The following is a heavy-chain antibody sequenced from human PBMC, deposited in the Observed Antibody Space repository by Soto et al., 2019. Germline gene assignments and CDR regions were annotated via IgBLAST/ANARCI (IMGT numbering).Heavy chain of an antibody. J-gene: IGHJ3*02. V-gene: IGHV4-59*01. D-gene: IGHD2-2*01. CDR1: GGSISDFS. CDR2: IFYSGST. Sequence: QVQLQESGPGLVKPSETLSLTCTVSGGSISDFSWNWIRQPPGKGLELIGYIFYSGSTNYNTSLKSLVTITVDTSKNQFTLTLRSVTAADTAVYYCARCSRLSARAVFDIWGQGTMVIVSS. CDR3: ARCSRLSARAVFDI.